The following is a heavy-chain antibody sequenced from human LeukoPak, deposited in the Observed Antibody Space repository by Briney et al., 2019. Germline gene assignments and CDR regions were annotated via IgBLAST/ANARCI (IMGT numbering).Heavy chain of an antibody. CDR1: GYTFTSYD. J-gene: IGHJ3*02. Sequence: ASVKVSCKASGYTFTSYDINWVRQATGQGLEWMGWMNPNSGNTGYAQKFQGRVTMTRNTSISTAYMELSSLRSEDTALYYCATIPLPNWEDDAFDIWGQGTMVTVSS. CDR3: ATIPLPNWEDDAFDI. D-gene: IGHD2-2*02. CDR2: MNPNSGNT. V-gene: IGHV1-8*01.